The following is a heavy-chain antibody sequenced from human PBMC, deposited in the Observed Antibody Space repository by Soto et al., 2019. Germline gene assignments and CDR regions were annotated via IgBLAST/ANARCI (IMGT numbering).Heavy chain of an antibody. CDR1: GGSLNSSSYY. Sequence: PSETLSLTCTVSGGSLNSSSYYWSWIRQPPGKGLEWIGYIHYFGSTKYNHSLESRVVISVDTSKNQFSLKVPSVTAADTAKYFCARGGSYVGFDSWGQGARVTVS. J-gene: IGHJ4*02. D-gene: IGHD1-26*01. V-gene: IGHV4-61*01. CDR2: IHYFGST. CDR3: ARGGSYVGFDS.